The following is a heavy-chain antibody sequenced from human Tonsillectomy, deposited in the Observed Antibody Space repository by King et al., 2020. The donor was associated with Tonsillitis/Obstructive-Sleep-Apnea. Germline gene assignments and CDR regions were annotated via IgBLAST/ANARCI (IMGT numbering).Heavy chain of an antibody. CDR1: GYTFTTYG. V-gene: IGHV1-18*01. CDR2: ISAYNGDT. CDR3: ARDSRSHYYDTSGYYTFEY. Sequence: QLVQSGAEVKKPGASVKVSCKASGYTFTTYGISWVRQAPGQGLEWMGWISAYNGDTNYAQKLQDRVTMPTDTSTSTAYKEVRGLGSDDTAVYYCARDSRSHYYDTSGYYTFEYWGQGTLVTVSS. J-gene: IGHJ4*02. D-gene: IGHD3-22*01.